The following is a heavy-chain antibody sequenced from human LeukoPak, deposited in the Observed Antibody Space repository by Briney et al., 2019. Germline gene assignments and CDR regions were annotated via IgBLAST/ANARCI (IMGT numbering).Heavy chain of an antibody. CDR3: AILRRDFWSGYRSWFDP. CDR1: GYSISSGYY. J-gene: IGHJ5*02. V-gene: IGHV4-38-2*01. CDR2: IYHSGST. Sequence: SETLSLTCAVSGYSISSGYYWGWLRQPPGKGLELIGSIYHSGSTYYNPSLKSRVTITIYTSKNQFSLKVGSVTAAYTAVYYCAILRRDFWSGYRSWFDPWGQGTLVTVSS. D-gene: IGHD3-3*01.